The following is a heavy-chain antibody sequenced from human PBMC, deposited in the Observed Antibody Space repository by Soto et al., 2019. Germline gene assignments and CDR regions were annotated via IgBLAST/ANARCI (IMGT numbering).Heavy chain of an antibody. CDR3: ATATTVVTPAPFDY. V-gene: IGHV1-69*02. Sequence: SVKVSCKASGGTFSRYTISWVRQAPGQGLEWMGRITPILGIANYAQKFQGRVTITADKSTSTAYMELSSLRSEDTAVYYCATATTVVTPAPFDYWGQGTLVTVSS. CDR2: ITPILGIA. J-gene: IGHJ4*02. D-gene: IGHD4-17*01. CDR1: GGTFSRYT.